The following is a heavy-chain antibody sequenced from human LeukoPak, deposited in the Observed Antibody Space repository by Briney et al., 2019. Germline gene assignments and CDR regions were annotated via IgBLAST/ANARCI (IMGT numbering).Heavy chain of an antibody. CDR1: GGTFSSYA. Sequence: GASVKVSCKASGGTFSSYAISWVRQAPGQGLEWMGGIIPIFGTANYAQKFQGRVTITADESTSTAYMELSSLGSEDTAVYYCASHSSSWEPYYYGMDVWGQGTTVTVSS. CDR2: IIPIFGTA. V-gene: IGHV1-69*13. CDR3: ASHSSSWEPYYYGMDV. D-gene: IGHD6-13*01. J-gene: IGHJ6*02.